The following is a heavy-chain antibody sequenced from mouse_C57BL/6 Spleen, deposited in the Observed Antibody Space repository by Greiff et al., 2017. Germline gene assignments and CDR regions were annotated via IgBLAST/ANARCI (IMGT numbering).Heavy chain of an antibody. Sequence: QVQLKQPGAELVKPGASVKMSCKASGYTFTSYGITWVKQRPGQGLEWIGDIYPGSGSTNYNEKFKSKATPTVDTSSSTAYMQLSSLTSEDSAVYYCARSGNYAESAMDYWGQGTSVTVSS. D-gene: IGHD2-1*01. V-gene: IGHV1-55*01. CDR1: GYTFTSYG. CDR3: ARSGNYAESAMDY. J-gene: IGHJ4*01. CDR2: IYPGSGST.